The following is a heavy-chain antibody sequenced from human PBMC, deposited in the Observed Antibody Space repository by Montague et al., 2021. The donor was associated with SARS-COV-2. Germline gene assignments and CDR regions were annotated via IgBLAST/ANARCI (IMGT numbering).Heavy chain of an antibody. V-gene: IGHV3-48*03. CDR2: ISSSGSTL. Sequence: SLRLSCAASGFTVSSYELNWVRQAPGKGLEWVSYISSSGSTLYYADSXXGLFTISRDNAKNSLYLQMNSLRAEDTAVYYCARSYVLRFLEWLLYFDYWGQGTLVTVSS. CDR1: GFTVSSYE. J-gene: IGHJ4*02. CDR3: ARSYVLRFLEWLLYFDY. D-gene: IGHD3-3*01.